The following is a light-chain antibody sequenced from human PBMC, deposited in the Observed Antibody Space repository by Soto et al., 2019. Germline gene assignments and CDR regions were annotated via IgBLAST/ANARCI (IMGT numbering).Light chain of an antibody. CDR3: QTWGAGHVV. CDR2: VKSDGSH. V-gene: IGLV4-69*01. J-gene: IGLJ2*01. Sequence: QPVLTQSPSASASPGASVKLTCTLSSGHSSYAIAWHQQQPEKGPRYLMKVKSDGSHTKGVGIPDRFSGSSSGAERYLTISSLHSEDEADYYCQTWGAGHVVFGGGTKLTVL. CDR1: SGHSSYA.